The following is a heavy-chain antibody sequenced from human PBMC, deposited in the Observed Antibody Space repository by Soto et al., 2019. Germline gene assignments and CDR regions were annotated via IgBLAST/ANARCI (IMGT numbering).Heavy chain of an antibody. CDR1: GFTFSSYW. J-gene: IGHJ6*02. V-gene: IGHV3-7*01. CDR2: IKQDGSEK. Sequence: GGSLRLSCAASGFTFSSYWMSWVRQAPGKGLEWVANIKQDGSEKYYVDSVKGRFTISRDNAKNSLYLQMNSLRAEDTAVYYCARDPSYDFWSGYYSSARRTRSMDVWGQGTTVTVSS. CDR3: ARDPSYDFWSGYYSSARRTRSMDV. D-gene: IGHD3-3*01.